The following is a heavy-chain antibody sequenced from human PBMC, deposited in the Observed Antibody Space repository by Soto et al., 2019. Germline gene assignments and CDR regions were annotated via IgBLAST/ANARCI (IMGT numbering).Heavy chain of an antibody. CDR2: INHSGST. CDR3: ARYGYGEDFDY. J-gene: IGHJ4*02. Sequence: SETLSLTCAVYGGSFSGYYWSWIRQPPGKGLEWIGEINHSGSTNYNPSLKSRVTISVDTSKNQFSLKLSSVTAADTAVYYCARYGYGEDFDYWGQATLVTVSS. D-gene: IGHD4-17*01. V-gene: IGHV4-34*01. CDR1: GGSFSGYY.